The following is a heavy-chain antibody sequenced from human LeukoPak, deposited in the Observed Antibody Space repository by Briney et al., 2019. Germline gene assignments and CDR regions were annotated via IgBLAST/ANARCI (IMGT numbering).Heavy chain of an antibody. Sequence: VKPSETLSLTCTVSGGSISSYYWIWIRQPAGKGLEWIGRIYTSGSTNYNPSLKSRVTMSVDTSKNLFSLKLSSVTAADTAVYYCARSNRYQLLSPLDYWGQGTLVTVSS. D-gene: IGHD2-2*01. CDR3: ARSNRYQLLSPLDY. J-gene: IGHJ4*02. CDR2: IYTSGST. V-gene: IGHV4-4*07. CDR1: GGSISSYY.